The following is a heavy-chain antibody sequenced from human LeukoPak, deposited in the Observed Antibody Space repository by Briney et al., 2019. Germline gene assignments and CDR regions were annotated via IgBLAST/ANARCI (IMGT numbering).Heavy chain of an antibody. J-gene: IGHJ3*02. D-gene: IGHD4-17*01. CDR3: ASSYGDLAFDN. Sequence: GASVKVSCKASGYTVTSYYMHWVRQAPGQGLEWIGIINPSGGSTSYAQKFQGRVTMTRDTSTSTVYMELSSLRSEDTAVYYCASSYGDLAFDNWGQGTMVSVSS. V-gene: IGHV1-46*01. CDR2: INPSGGST. CDR1: GYTVTSYY.